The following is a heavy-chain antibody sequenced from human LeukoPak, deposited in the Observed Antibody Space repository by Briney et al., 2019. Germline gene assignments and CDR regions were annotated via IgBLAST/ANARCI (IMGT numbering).Heavy chain of an antibody. CDR3: ARDSVPFRESAFDI. CDR2: INHSGST. Sequence: PSETLSLTCAVYGGSFSGYYWSWIRQPPGKGLEWIGEINHSGSTNYNPSLKSRVTISVDTSKNQFSLKLSSVTAADTAVYYCARDSVPFRESAFDIWGQGTMVTVSS. V-gene: IGHV4-34*01. J-gene: IGHJ3*02. CDR1: GGSFSGYY.